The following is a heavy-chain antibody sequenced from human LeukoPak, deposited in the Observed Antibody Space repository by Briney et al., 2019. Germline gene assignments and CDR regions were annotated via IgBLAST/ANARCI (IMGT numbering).Heavy chain of an antibody. CDR1: GFTFSSYE. J-gene: IGHJ4*02. V-gene: IGHV3-48*03. CDR3: AREVVGGYGSMNAFDS. Sequence: GGSLRLSCAASGFTFSSYEMNWVRQAPGKGLEWVSYISSSGNPMYYADSVKGRFTISRDSAKNSLYLQMNSLRAEDTAVYYRAREVVGGYGSMNAFDSWGQGTLVTVSS. D-gene: IGHD6-25*01. CDR2: ISSSGNPM.